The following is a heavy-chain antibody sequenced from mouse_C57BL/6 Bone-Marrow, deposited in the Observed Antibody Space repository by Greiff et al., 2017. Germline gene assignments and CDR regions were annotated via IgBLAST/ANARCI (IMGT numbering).Heavy chain of an antibody. CDR3: ARDTLVANYYAMDY. Sequence: QVQLQQPGAELVMPGASVKLSCKASGYTFTSYWMHWVKQRPGQGLEWIGEIDPSDSYTNYNQKFKGKSTLTVDKSSSTAYMQLSSLTSEDSAVYYCARDTLVANYYAMDYWGQGTSVTVSS. CDR2: IDPSDSYT. D-gene: IGHD1-1*01. V-gene: IGHV1-69*01. CDR1: GYTFTSYW. J-gene: IGHJ4*01.